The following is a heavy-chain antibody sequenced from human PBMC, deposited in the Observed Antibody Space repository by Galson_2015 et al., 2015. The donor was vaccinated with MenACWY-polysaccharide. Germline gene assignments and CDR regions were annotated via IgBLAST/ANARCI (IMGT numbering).Heavy chain of an antibody. Sequence: SLRLSCAASGFTFSSYEINWVRQAPGKGLEWVSYISSSDDTIYYADSVKGRFTISRDNAKNSLYLQMNSLRAEDTAVYYCARAVFGYSYTNYGMDVWGQGTPVTVS. V-gene: IGHV3-48*03. J-gene: IGHJ6*02. D-gene: IGHD5-18*01. CDR2: ISSSDDTI. CDR3: ARAVFGYSYTNYGMDV. CDR1: GFTFSSYE.